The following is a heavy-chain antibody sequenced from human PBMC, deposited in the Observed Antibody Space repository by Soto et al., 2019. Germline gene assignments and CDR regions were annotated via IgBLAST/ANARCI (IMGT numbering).Heavy chain of an antibody. J-gene: IGHJ6*02. CDR3: ARSSGDDFFYYGMDV. CDR2: VYARGAT. CDR1: GASITSHY. V-gene: IGHV4-59*10. Sequence: SETLSLTCSVSGASITSHYWNWIRQSAGEGLQWIGRVYARGATNHNPSLKSRVTISGDTSKNQFSLKLTSVTAADTAVYYCARSSGDDFFYYGMDVWGHGTTVTVSS. D-gene: IGHD4-17*01.